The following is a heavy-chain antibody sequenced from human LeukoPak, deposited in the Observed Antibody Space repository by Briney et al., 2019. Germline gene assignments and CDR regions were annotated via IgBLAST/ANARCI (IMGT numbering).Heavy chain of an antibody. CDR2: MNPNSGNT. Sequence: ASVKVSCKASGYTFTSYDINWVRQATGQGLEWMGWMNPNSGNTGYAQKFQGRVTITRNTSISTAYMELSSLRSEDTAVYYCARHSSSWKRVGHNWFDPWGQGTLDTVSS. J-gene: IGHJ5*02. CDR1: GYTFTSYD. V-gene: IGHV1-8*03. D-gene: IGHD6-13*01. CDR3: ARHSSSWKRVGHNWFDP.